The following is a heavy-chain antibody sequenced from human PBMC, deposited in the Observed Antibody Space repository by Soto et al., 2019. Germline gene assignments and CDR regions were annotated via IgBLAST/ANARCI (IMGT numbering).Heavy chain of an antibody. Sequence: VASVKVSCKASGYTFTSYGSSGVRQAPGQGLEWMGWISAYNGNTNYAQKLQGRVTMTTDTSTSTAYMELRSLRSDGTAVYYCARDQGKKAARAAYYGIDVWGQGTTVTVSS. D-gene: IGHD6-6*01. CDR3: ARDQGKKAARAAYYGIDV. V-gene: IGHV1-18*01. CDR1: GYTFTSYG. J-gene: IGHJ6*02. CDR2: ISAYNGNT.